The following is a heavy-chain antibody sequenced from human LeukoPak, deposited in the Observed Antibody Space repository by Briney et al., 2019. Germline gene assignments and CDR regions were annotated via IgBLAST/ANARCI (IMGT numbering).Heavy chain of an antibody. V-gene: IGHV5-51*01. CDR3: ASAEAAASFDY. D-gene: IGHD6-13*01. CDR1: GYSFSNYW. Sequence: GESLKISCKGSGYSFSNYWIGWVRQMPGKGLEWMGIIYPGDSDTRYSPSFQGQVTISADKSISTAYLQWSSLKASDTAMYYCASAEAAASFDYWGQGTLVTVSS. CDR2: IYPGDSDT. J-gene: IGHJ4*02.